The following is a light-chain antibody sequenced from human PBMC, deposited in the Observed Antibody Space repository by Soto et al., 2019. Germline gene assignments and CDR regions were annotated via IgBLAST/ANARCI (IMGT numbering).Light chain of an antibody. CDR2: GAS. V-gene: IGKV3-20*01. CDR1: QSVASTY. Sequence: EIVLTQSPGTLSLSPGERATLSCRASQSVASTYLAWYQQKPGQTPRLLIYGASSRATDIPGRFSGSGSGTDFTLNISSLEPEAFAVYYCEQYGISPPYTFGQGTKLEIK. CDR3: EQYGISPPYT. J-gene: IGKJ2*01.